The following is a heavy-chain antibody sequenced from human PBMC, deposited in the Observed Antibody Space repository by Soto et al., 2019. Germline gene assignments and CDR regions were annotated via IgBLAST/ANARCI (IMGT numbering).Heavy chain of an antibody. Sequence: ASVKVSCKASGYTFTSYYMHWVRQAPGQGLEWMGIINPSGGSTSYAQKFQGRVTMTRDTSTSTVYMELSSLRSEDTAVYYCARDLLPYDFWSGYYSGYYYHGMDVWGQGTTVTVSS. CDR3: ARDLLPYDFWSGYYSGYYYHGMDV. V-gene: IGHV1-46*01. CDR2: INPSGGST. D-gene: IGHD3-3*01. J-gene: IGHJ6*02. CDR1: GYTFTSYY.